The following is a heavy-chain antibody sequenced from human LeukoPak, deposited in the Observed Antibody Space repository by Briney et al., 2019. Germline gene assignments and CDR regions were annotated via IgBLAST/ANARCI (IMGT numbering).Heavy chain of an antibody. CDR3: ARGAGAVAGTKTYYYYYYGMDV. D-gene: IGHD6-19*01. CDR1: GFTFSSYA. Sequence: QPGGSLRLSCAASGFTFSSYAMHWVRQAPGKGLEWVAVISYDGSNKYYADSEKGRFTISRDNSKNTLYLQMNSLRAEDTAVYYCARGAGAVAGTKTYYYYYYGMDVWGKGTTVTVSS. CDR2: ISYDGSNK. J-gene: IGHJ6*04. V-gene: IGHV3-30*04.